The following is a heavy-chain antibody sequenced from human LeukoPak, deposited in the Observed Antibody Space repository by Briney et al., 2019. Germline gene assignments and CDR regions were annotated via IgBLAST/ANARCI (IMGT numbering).Heavy chain of an antibody. V-gene: IGHV6-1*01. J-gene: IGHJ5*01. CDR1: GESVSRNDAA. CDR3: ARQFGSVFGS. Sequence: SQTLSLTCAISGESVSRNDAAWSWIRQSPSRGLEWLGRTYYRSQWYSEYAVSVKSRISINADTSKNQFSLQLNSVTPEDTAVYYCARQFGSVFGSWGQGTLVTVSS. D-gene: IGHD3-10*01. CDR2: TYYRSQWYS.